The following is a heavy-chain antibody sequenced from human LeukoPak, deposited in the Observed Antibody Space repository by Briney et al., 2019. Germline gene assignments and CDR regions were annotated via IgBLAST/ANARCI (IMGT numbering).Heavy chain of an antibody. D-gene: IGHD2-2*01. J-gene: IGHJ5*02. Sequence: SVKVSCTASGGTFSSYAISWVRQAPGQGLEWMGGIIPIFGTANYAQKFQGRVTITADESTSTAYMELSSLRSEDTAVYYCARSYCSSTSCSRSPNWFDPWGQGTLVTVSS. CDR3: ARSYCSSTSCSRSPNWFDP. CDR2: IIPIFGTA. CDR1: GGTFSSYA. V-gene: IGHV1-69*13.